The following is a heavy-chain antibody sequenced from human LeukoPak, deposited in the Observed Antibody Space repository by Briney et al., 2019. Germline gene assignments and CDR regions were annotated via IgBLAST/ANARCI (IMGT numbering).Heavy chain of an antibody. Sequence: PGGSLRLSCAASGFTFSNYWMTWVRQAPGKGLEWVANIKQDGSEKYYVDSVKGRFTISRDNAKNSLYLQMNSLRAEDTAVCYCARSETTYYYDSSVYFYYYYGMDVWGQGTTVTVSS. J-gene: IGHJ6*02. CDR2: IKQDGSEK. CDR3: ARSETTYYYDSSVYFYYYYGMDV. D-gene: IGHD3-22*01. V-gene: IGHV3-7*01. CDR1: GFTFSNYW.